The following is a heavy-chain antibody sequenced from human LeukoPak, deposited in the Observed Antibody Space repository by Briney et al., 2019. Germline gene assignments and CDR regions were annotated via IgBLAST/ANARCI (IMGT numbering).Heavy chain of an antibody. D-gene: IGHD3-9*01. CDR1: GGSISSSSYY. J-gene: IGHJ5*02. CDR3: VGGYFDWLLGGFDP. V-gene: IGHV4-39*01. CDR2: IYYSGST. Sequence: PSETLSLTCTVSGGSISSSSYYWGWIRQPPGKGLEWIGSIYYSGSTYYNPSLKSRVTISVDTSKNQFSLKLSSVTAPDTAVYYCVGGYFDWLLGGFDPWGQGTLVTVPS.